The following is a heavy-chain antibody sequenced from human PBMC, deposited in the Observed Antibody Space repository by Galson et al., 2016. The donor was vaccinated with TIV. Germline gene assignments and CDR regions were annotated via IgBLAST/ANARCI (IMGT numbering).Heavy chain of an antibody. J-gene: IGHJ4*02. CDR2: ISGSGSLT. CDR3: ARTRDGGRHGGDY. D-gene: IGHD3-16*01. V-gene: IGHV3-23*01. Sequence: LRLSCAASGFTFSIYAMSWVRQAPGKGLEWVSVISGSGSLTYYADSVKGRFTISRDNSQNTLFLQMNSLRAEDTAVYYCARTRDGGRHGGDYWGQGTLVTVSS. CDR1: GFTFSIYA.